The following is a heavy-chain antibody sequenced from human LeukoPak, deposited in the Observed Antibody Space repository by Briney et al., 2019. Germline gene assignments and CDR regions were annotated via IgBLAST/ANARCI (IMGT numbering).Heavy chain of an antibody. Sequence: PGGSLRLSCEASGFTFSSYSMNWVRQAPGKGLEWVSYISSSTSTIYYADSVKGRFTISRDNAKNSLYLQLNSLRAEDTAVYYCAKDTSGYSSGWYWDYWGQGTLVTVSS. V-gene: IGHV3-48*01. CDR3: AKDTSGYSSGWYWDY. CDR2: ISSSTSTI. CDR1: GFTFSSYS. J-gene: IGHJ4*02. D-gene: IGHD6-13*01.